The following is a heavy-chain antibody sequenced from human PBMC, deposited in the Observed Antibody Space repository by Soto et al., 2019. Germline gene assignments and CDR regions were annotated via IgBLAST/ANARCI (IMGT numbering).Heavy chain of an antibody. J-gene: IGHJ4*02. V-gene: IGHV4-4*02. Sequence: QVQLQESGPGLVKPSETLSVTCGVSGGSIISNSWWSWVRQPPGKGLAWIGEIYHNGRTDYNPSLKSRVTMSVDTSKNQISLKLSSVPAADTAVYYCARDCGGDCAYFDHWGQGTLVTVSS. CDR1: GGSIISNSW. D-gene: IGHD2-21*02. CDR2: IYHNGRT. CDR3: ARDCGGDCAYFDH.